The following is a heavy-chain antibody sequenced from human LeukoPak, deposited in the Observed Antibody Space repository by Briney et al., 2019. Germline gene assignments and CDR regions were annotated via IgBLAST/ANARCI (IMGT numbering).Heavy chain of an antibody. CDR3: SRVYSGDYGGRGDY. J-gene: IGHJ4*02. D-gene: IGHD4-17*01. Sequence: GASGKLSCKAAGYAFTCCSISLERQAPGQGLEWMGWISANNGNTNYAQKLQGRVTMTTDTSTSTAYMELRSLRSADTVVYYCSRVYSGDYGGRGDYWGQGTLVTVSS. CDR1: GYAFTCCS. V-gene: IGHV1-18*01. CDR2: ISANNGNT.